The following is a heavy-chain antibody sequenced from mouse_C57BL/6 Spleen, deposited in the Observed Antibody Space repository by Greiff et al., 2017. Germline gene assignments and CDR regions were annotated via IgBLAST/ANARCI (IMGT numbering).Heavy chain of an antibody. CDR3: ARNRLYDYDVGNYFDY. V-gene: IGHV1-80*01. J-gene: IGHJ2*01. CDR2: IYPGDGDT. CDR1: GYAFSSYW. Sequence: QVQLQQSGAELVKPGASVKISCKASGYAFSSYWMNWVKQRPGKGLEWIGQIYPGDGDTNYNGKFKGKATLTADKSSSTAYMQLSSLTSEDSAVYFCARNRLYDYDVGNYFDYWGQGTTLTVSS. D-gene: IGHD2-4*01.